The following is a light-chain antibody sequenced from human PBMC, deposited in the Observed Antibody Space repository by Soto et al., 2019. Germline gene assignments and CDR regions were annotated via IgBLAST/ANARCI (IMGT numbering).Light chain of an antibody. CDR3: SSYAGRNNLV. Sequence: QSALTQPPSASGSPGQSVTISCTGTSSDVGGYNYVSWYQQHPGKAPKLMIYEVSKRPSGVPDRVSGSKSGNTASLTVSGLQAEDEADYYCSSYAGRNNLVFGGGTKVTVL. CDR2: EVS. CDR1: SSDVGGYNY. J-gene: IGLJ2*01. V-gene: IGLV2-8*01.